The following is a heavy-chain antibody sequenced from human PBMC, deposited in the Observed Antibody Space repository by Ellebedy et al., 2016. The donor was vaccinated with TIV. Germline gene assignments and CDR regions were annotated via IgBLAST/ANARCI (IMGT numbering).Heavy chain of an antibody. Sequence: GESLKISCAASGFTFNTYAMTWVRQAPGKGLEWVSTITNSAGNAYYADSVKGRFTISRDNSENTLFLQMNSLRADDTAVYYCATESGRSWGYFDYWGQGTLVTVSS. CDR1: GFTFNTYA. V-gene: IGHV3-23*01. J-gene: IGHJ4*03. CDR2: ITNSAGNA. CDR3: ATESGRSWGYFDY. D-gene: IGHD1-26*01.